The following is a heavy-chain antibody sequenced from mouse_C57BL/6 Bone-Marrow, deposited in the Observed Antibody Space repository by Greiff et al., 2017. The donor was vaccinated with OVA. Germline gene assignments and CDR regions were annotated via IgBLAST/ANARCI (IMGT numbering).Heavy chain of an antibody. J-gene: IGHJ4*01. CDR2: INPSSGYT. D-gene: IGHD2-4*01. V-gene: IGHV1-7*01. Sequence: VQLQQSGADLAQPGASVKLSCTASGYTFTSYWMHWVQQRPGPGLEWIGYINPSSGYTKYYQTFSDKATLTADKSASTACMQLSRLKYEDSAFDYCARRLRRRNYSMDYWGQGTSVTVSS. CDR3: ARRLRRRNYSMDY. CDR1: GYTFTSYW.